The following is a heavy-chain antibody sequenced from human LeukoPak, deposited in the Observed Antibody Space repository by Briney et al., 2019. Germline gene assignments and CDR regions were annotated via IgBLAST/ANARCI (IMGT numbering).Heavy chain of an antibody. CDR2: ISGSGGST. V-gene: IGHV3-23*01. D-gene: IGHD7-27*01. CDR3: AKDASWGLGIISYFDY. Sequence: PGGSLRLSCAASGFTFSSYAMSWVRQAPGKGLEWVSAISGSGGSTYYADSVKGRFTISRDNSKNTLYLQMNCLRAEDTAVYYCAKDASWGLGIISYFDYWGQGTLVTVSS. CDR1: GFTFSSYA. J-gene: IGHJ4*02.